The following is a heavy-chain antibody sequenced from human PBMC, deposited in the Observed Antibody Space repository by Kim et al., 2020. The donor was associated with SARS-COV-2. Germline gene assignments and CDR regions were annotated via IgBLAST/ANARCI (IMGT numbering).Heavy chain of an antibody. J-gene: IGHJ5*02. Sequence: YSADAVKGRSTISRDNAQNSLYLQMNSLRAEDTAVYYCARHFVRRSGFDPWGQGTMVTVSS. D-gene: IGHD2-8*01. CDR3: ARHFVRRSGFDP. V-gene: IGHV3-11*01.